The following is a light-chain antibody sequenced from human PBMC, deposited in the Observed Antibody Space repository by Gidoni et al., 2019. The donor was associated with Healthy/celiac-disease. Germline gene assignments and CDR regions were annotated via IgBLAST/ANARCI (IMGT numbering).Light chain of an antibody. J-gene: IGKJ4*01. Sequence: ELLMLQSPATLSVSPEARAPLSCRARQSVSSNLDWYQQKTGQAPRPLIYGASTRATSIPARFSGSGSGTEFTLTISSRQYEDVAVYYCQQYNNWSLLTFGGGTKVEIK. CDR1: QSVSSN. V-gene: IGKV3-15*01. CDR2: GAS. CDR3: QQYNNWSLLT.